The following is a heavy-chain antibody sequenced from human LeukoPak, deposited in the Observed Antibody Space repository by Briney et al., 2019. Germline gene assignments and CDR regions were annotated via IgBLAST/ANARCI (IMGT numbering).Heavy chain of an antibody. CDR2: INPNSGGT. V-gene: IGHV1-2*06. J-gene: IGHJ3*02. CDR1: GYTFTGYY. Sequence: GASVKVSCKASGYTFTGYYMHWVRQAPGQGLEWMGRINPNSGGTNYAQKFQGRVTMTRDTSISTAYMELSRLRSDDTAVYYCARDRISFGIAAAGTAFDIWGQGTMVTVSS. D-gene: IGHD6-13*01. CDR3: ARDRISFGIAAAGTAFDI.